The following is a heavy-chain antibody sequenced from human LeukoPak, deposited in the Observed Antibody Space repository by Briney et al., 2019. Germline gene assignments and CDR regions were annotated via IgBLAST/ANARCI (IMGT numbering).Heavy chain of an antibody. CDR1: GFNISSSY. D-gene: IGHD3-10*01. CDR3: ARDPRWLGESDAFDI. J-gene: IGHJ3*02. V-gene: IGHV4-4*02. Sequence: GSLRLSCAASGFNISSSYMSWVRQPPGKGLEWIGEIYHSGSTNYNPSLKSRVTISVDKSKNQFSLKLSSVTAADTAVYYCARDPRWLGESDAFDIWGQATMVTVSS. CDR2: IYHSGST.